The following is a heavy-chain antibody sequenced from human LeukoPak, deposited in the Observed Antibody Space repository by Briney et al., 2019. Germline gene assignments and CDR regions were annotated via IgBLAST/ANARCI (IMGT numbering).Heavy chain of an antibody. CDR3: ARDRNDYGDYVFDY. Sequence: GGSLRLSCAASGFTFSSYWMSWVRQAPGKGLEWVANIKQDGSEKYYVDSVKGRFTISRDNAKNSLYLQMNSLRAEDTAVYYCARDRNDYGDYVFDYWGQGALVTVSS. D-gene: IGHD4-17*01. CDR1: GFTFSSYW. V-gene: IGHV3-7*01. CDR2: IKQDGSEK. J-gene: IGHJ4*02.